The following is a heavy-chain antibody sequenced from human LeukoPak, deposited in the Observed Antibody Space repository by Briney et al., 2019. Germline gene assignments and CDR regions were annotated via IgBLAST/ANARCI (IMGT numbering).Heavy chain of an antibody. V-gene: IGHV4-59*08. D-gene: IGHD6-19*01. CDR3: ARRRYSSGSDY. CDR2: IYYSGST. CDR1: GGSFSGYY. Sequence: SETLSLTCAVYGGSFSGYYWSWIRQVPGKGLEWIGYIYYSGSTNYNPSLKSRVTISVDTSKNQFSLKLSSVTAADTAMYYCARRRYSSGSDYWGQGTLVTVSS. J-gene: IGHJ4*02.